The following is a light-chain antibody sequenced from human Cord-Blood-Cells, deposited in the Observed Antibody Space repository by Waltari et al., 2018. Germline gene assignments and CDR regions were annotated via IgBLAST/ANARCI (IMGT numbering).Light chain of an antibody. J-gene: IGLJ2*01. CDR3: CSYAGSYTGV. V-gene: IGLV2-11*01. Sequence: QSALTQPRSVSGSPGQSVTIPCPGTGSDVGGYNFVPWYQQHPGKAPKLMIYDVSKRPSGVPDRFSGSKSGNTASLTISGLQAEDEADYYCCSYAGSYTGVFGGGTKLTVL. CDR2: DVS. CDR1: GSDVGGYNF.